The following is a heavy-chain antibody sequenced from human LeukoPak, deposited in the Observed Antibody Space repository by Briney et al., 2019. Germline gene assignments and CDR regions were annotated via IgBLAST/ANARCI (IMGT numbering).Heavy chain of an antibody. Sequence: ASVKVSCKSSGYTFTSYAMHWVRQAPGQRLEWMGWINAGNGNTKYSQKFQGRVTITRDTSASTAYMELSSLRSEDTAVYYCAGYCYDSSGYRISDASDIWGQGTMVTVSS. V-gene: IGHV1-3*01. CDR1: GYTFTSYA. D-gene: IGHD3-22*01. J-gene: IGHJ3*02. CDR3: AGYCYDSSGYRISDASDI. CDR2: INAGNGNT.